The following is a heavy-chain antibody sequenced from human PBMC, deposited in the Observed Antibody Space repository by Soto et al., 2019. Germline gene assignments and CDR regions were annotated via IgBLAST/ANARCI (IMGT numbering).Heavy chain of an antibody. CDR1: GFTFSSYA. Sequence: PGGSLRLSCAASGFTFSSYAMSWVRQAPGKGLVWVSGIYASGGSTCYADSVNGRFTISRDNAENTLYLQMNSLRAEDTAVYYCARGAGGYYYMDVWGKGTTVTVSS. D-gene: IGHD3-10*01. V-gene: IGHV3-23*01. CDR2: IYASGGST. J-gene: IGHJ6*03. CDR3: ARGAGGYYYMDV.